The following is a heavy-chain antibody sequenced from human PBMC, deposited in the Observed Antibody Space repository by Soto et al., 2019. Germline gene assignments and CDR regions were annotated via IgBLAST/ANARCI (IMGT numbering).Heavy chain of an antibody. J-gene: IGHJ6*02. CDR2: IYPGDSDT. Sequence: GESLKISCKGSGYSFTSYWIGWVRQMPGKGLEWRGIIYPGDSDTRYSPSFQGQVTISADKSISTAYLQWSSLKASDTALYYCARLPAYPSFGYCSSTSCYFHGMDVWGQGTTVTVSS. V-gene: IGHV5-51*01. CDR3: ARLPAYPSFGYCSSTSCYFHGMDV. D-gene: IGHD2-2*01. CDR1: GYSFTSYW.